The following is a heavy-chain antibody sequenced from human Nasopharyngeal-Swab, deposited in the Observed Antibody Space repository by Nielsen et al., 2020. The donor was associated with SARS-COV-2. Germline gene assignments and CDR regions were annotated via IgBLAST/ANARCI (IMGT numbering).Heavy chain of an antibody. CDR3: ARADYYYDSSGYFAGYYFDH. J-gene: IGHJ4*02. V-gene: IGHV4-59*01. CDR2: IYYSGST. D-gene: IGHD3-22*01. CDR1: GGSISSYY. Sequence: SETLSLTCTVSGGSISSYYWSWIRQPPGKGLEWIGYIYYSGSTNYNPSLKSRVTISVDTSKNQFSLKLSSVTAADTAVYYCARADYYYDSSGYFAGYYFDHWGQGTLVTVSS.